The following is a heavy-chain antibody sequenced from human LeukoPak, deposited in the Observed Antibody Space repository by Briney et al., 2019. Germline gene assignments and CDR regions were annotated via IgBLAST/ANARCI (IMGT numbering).Heavy chain of an antibody. J-gene: IGHJ4*02. D-gene: IGHD3-22*01. CDR1: SASIRGFY. Sequence: SETLSLTCTVSSASIRGFYWSWIRQPPGKGLEWLGYIYYSGSTNYNPSLKSRVTISLDTSKNQFSLKLTSVTAADTGVYYCARGVYNYDTSGYYDHYFDFWGQGDLVTVSS. V-gene: IGHV4-59*01. CDR3: ARGVYNYDTSGYYDHYFDF. CDR2: IYYSGST.